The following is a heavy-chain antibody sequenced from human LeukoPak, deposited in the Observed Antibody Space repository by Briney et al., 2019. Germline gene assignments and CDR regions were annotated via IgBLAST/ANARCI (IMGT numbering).Heavy chain of an antibody. CDR1: GGTFTNYA. Sequence: GSSVKVSCKASGGTFTNYAINWVRQAPGQGLEWMGRIIPILDVTNYAQKFQGRVTITADQSTSTAYMELSSLRSEDTAVYYCARGGGVDILTGFQHWGQGTLVTVSS. D-gene: IGHD3-9*01. CDR3: ARGGGVDILTGFQH. J-gene: IGHJ1*01. CDR2: IIPILDVT. V-gene: IGHV1-69*04.